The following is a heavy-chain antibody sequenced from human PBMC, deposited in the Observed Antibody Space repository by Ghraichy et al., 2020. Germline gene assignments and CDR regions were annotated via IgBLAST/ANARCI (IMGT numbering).Heavy chain of an antibody. D-gene: IGHD2-2*01. CDR3: ARIPYYCSSTSCYYGY. J-gene: IGHJ4*02. CDR1: GGSFSGYY. V-gene: IGHV4-34*01. CDR2: INHSGST. Sequence: SETLSLTCAVYGGSFSGYYWSWIRQPPGKGLEWIGEINHSGSTNYNPSLKSRVTISVDTSKNQFSLKLSSVTAADTAVYYCARIPYYCSSTSCYYGYWGQGTLVTVSS.